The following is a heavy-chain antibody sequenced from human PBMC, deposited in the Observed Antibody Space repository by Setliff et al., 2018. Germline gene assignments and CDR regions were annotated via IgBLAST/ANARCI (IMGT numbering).Heavy chain of an antibody. CDR1: GFTFSGYS. V-gene: IGHV3-23*01. D-gene: IGHD5-18*01. J-gene: IGHJ6*02. CDR3: ANAYNYGYAHYYYGMDV. Sequence: PGGSLRLSCEASGFTFSGYSMNWARQAPGKGLEWVSAISSGGSAYYADSVKGRFTISRDNSKNTVYLQMNSLRAEDTSIYYCANAYNYGYAHYYYGMDVWGQGTTVTVSS. CDR2: ISSGGSA.